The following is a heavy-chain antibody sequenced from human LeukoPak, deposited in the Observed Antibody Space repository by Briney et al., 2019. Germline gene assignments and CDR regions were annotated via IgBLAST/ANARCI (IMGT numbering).Heavy chain of an antibody. CDR3: AREAAAGYFDY. V-gene: IGHV4-34*01. CDR2: INHSGST. D-gene: IGHD6-13*01. Sequence: PSETLSLTCAVYGGSFSGYYWSWIRQPPGKGLEWIGEINHSGSTNYNPSLKSRVTISVDTSKNQFSLKLSSVTAADTAVYYCAREAAAGYFDYWGQGTLVTVSS. J-gene: IGHJ4*02. CDR1: GGSFSGYY.